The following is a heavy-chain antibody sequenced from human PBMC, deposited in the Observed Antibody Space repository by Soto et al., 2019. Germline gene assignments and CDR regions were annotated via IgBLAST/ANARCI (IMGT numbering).Heavy chain of an antibody. CDR3: AIDALGAWLSWFDS. CDR2: ISSSSPTV. J-gene: IGHJ5*01. V-gene: IGHV3-48*01. Sequence: GGSLRLSCAASGFTFSNYNMNWVRQAPGKGLEWISYISSSSPTVFYADSVKGRFTISRDNAKNSLYLQMNNLRAEDTAVYYCAIDALGAWLSWFDSWGPGILVTVSS. CDR1: GFTFSNYN. D-gene: IGHD5-12*01.